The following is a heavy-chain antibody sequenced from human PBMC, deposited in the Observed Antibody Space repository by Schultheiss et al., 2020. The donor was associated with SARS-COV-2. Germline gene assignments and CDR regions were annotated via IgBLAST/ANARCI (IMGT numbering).Heavy chain of an antibody. CDR3: ARQISGYSYGFDY. CDR2: IYHSGST. D-gene: IGHD5-18*01. J-gene: IGHJ4*02. V-gene: IGHV4-38-2*02. Sequence: SETLSLTCTVSGGSISSYYWGWIRQPPGKGLEWIGSIYHSGSTYYNPSLKSRVTISVDTSKNQFSLKLSSVTAADTAVYYCARQISGYSYGFDYWGQGTLVTVSS. CDR1: GGSISSYY.